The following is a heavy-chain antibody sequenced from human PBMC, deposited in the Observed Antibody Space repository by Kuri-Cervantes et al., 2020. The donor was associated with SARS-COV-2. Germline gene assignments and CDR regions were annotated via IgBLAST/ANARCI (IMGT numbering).Heavy chain of an antibody. D-gene: IGHD3-10*01. CDR1: GYSISSGYY. CDR2: IYHSGST. J-gene: IGHJ4*02. Sequence: SETLSLTCAVSGYSISSGYYWGWIRQPPGKGLEWIGSIYHSGSTYYNPSLKSRVTISLDTSKNQFALKLTSVTAADTAVYFCARAGTQWFGEFVDYWGQGTLVTVSS. V-gene: IGHV4-38-2*01. CDR3: ARAGTQWFGEFVDY.